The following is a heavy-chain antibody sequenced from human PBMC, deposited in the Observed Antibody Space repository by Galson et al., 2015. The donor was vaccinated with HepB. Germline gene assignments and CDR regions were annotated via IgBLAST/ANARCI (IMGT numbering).Heavy chain of an antibody. CDR3: ARDMYSSSWYLYGNYYYYGMDF. J-gene: IGHJ6*02. CDR2: IKSDGSVT. CDR1: GFTFSSYW. V-gene: IGHV3-74*01. D-gene: IGHD6-13*01. Sequence: SLRLSCAASGFTFSSYWMNWVRQAPGKGLAWVSNIKSDGSVTNYAASVKGRFTISGDNAKNSLYLQMNSLRAEDTAVYYCARDMYSSSWYLYGNYYYYGMDFWGQGTTVTVSS.